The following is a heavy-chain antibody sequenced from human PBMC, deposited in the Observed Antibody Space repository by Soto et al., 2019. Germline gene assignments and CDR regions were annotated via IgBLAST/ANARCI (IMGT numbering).Heavy chain of an antibody. CDR3: ARDRGLNIGVVRAAISRGGMDV. V-gene: IGHV3-33*01. J-gene: IGHJ6*02. CDR1: AFTFSSHG. Sequence: PGGSLRPSWAASAFTFSSHGMHWVRQAPGKGLEWVGVIWYDGSNKYYADSVKCRFTISRDNSKNTLYRQVNSLRAEDTAVYYCARDRGLNIGVVRAAISRGGMDVWRQGTTVTVSS. CDR2: IWYDGSNK. D-gene: IGHD2-2*02.